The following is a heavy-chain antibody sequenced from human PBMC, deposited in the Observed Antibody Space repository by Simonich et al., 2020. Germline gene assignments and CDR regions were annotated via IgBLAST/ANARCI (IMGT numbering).Heavy chain of an antibody. Sequence: QVQLVQSGAEVKKPGASVKVSCKASGYTFTGYYMHWVRQAPGQGLEWMGGINPNSGGTNDAQKFQGRVTRTRDTSISTAYMELSRLRSDDTAVYYCARDSVVPAAIRNAFDIWGQGTMVTVSS. D-gene: IGHD2-2*01. J-gene: IGHJ3*02. CDR1: GYTFTGYY. CDR3: ARDSVVPAAIRNAFDI. V-gene: IGHV1-2*02. CDR2: INPNSGGT.